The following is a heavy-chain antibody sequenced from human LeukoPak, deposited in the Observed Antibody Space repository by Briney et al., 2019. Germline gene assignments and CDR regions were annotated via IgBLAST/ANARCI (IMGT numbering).Heavy chain of an antibody. Sequence: HSGAPLRLSCAASGFTLSSYERHWVRQAPGKGLVWVSRINSDGSRTGYADSVKGRFTISRDNAKNTLYLQMNRLRAEDTAIYYCARELPREVTLDYWGQGTLVTVSS. J-gene: IGHJ4*02. CDR1: GFTLSSYE. V-gene: IGHV3-74*01. D-gene: IGHD2-21*02. CDR3: ARELPREVTLDY. CDR2: INSDGSRT.